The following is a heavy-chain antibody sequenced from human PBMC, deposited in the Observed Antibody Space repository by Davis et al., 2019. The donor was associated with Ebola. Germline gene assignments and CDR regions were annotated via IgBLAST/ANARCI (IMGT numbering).Heavy chain of an antibody. CDR1: GFTFSSYC. V-gene: IGHV3-33*01. Sequence: SLKISCAASGFTFSSYCMHWVRQAPGKGLEWVAVIWYDGSNKYYADSVKGRFTISGDNSKNTLYLQMNCLRAEDTAVYYCARDPRNYVWGSYRTYGMDVWGQGTTVTVSS. J-gene: IGHJ6*02. CDR3: ARDPRNYVWGSYRTYGMDV. CDR2: IWYDGSNK. D-gene: IGHD3-16*02.